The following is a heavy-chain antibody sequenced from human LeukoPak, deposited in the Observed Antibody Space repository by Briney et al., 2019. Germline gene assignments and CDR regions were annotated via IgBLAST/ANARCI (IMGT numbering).Heavy chain of an antibody. V-gene: IGHV3-23*01. CDR3: ARDTSFNYGTHAMDV. Sequence: GGALRLSCAASGFTFDNYAMNWVRQAPGKGLEWVLGISGSGVNTYYADSVKGRFTISRDNSKNTMYLQLNSLRGEDTAIYYCARDTSFNYGTHAMDVWGQGTTVTVSS. J-gene: IGHJ6*02. D-gene: IGHD3-10*01. CDR2: ISGSGVNT. CDR1: GFTFDNYA.